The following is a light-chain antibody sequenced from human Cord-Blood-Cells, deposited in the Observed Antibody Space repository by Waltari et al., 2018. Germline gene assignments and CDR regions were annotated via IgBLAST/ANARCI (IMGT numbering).Light chain of an antibody. J-gene: IGKJ5*01. CDR3: QQYNSYTIT. V-gene: IGKV1-5*01. CDR1: QSISSW. CDR2: DAS. Sequence: DIQMTQSPSTLSASLGDRVTITCRASQSISSWLAWYHQKPGKAPKLLIYDASSLESGVPARFSGSGSGTEFTLTISSLQPDDFATYYCQQYNSYTITFGQGTRLEIK.